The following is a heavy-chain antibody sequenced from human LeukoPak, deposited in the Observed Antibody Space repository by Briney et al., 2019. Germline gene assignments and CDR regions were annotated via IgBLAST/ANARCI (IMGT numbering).Heavy chain of an antibody. CDR3: ARETPYYYGSGSLGY. D-gene: IGHD3-10*01. V-gene: IGHV4-39*02. Sequence: PSETLSLTCTVSGGSISSSSYYWGWIRQPPGKGLEWIGSIYYSGSTYYNPSLKSRVTISVDTSKNQFSLKLSSVTAADTAVYYCARETPYYYGSGSLGYWGQGTLVTVSS. CDR2: IYYSGST. J-gene: IGHJ4*02. CDR1: GGSISSSSYY.